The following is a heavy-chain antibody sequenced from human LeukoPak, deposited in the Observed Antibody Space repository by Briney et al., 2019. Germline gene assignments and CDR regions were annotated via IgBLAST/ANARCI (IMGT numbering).Heavy chain of an antibody. J-gene: IGHJ6*03. D-gene: IGHD3-3*01. V-gene: IGHV1-69*01. CDR1: GGTFSSYA. Sequence: ASVKVSCKASGGTFSSYAISWVRQAPGRGLEWMGGIIPIFGTANYAQKFQGRVTITADESTSTAYMELSSLRSEDTAVYYCARGPNYDFWSGYYYYYMDVWGKGTTVTVSS. CDR2: IIPIFGTA. CDR3: ARGPNYDFWSGYYYYYMDV.